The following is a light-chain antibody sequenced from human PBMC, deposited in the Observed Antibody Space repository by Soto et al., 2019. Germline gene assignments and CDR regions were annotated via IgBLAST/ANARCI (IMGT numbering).Light chain of an antibody. CDR3: QQYDSYSSGP. J-gene: IGKJ1*01. CDR2: SVS. Sequence: DIQMTQSPSSLSASVGDRVTITCRASQSIGKHLNWYQQKPGKAPKFLIYSVSSLQSGVPSRFSGSGSGTDFTLTINSLQPEDFATYYCQQYDSYSSGPFGQGTKVEIK. CDR1: QSIGKH. V-gene: IGKV1-39*01.